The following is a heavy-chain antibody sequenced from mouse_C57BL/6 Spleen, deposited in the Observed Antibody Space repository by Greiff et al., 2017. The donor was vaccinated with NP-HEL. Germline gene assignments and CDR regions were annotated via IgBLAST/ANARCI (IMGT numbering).Heavy chain of an antibody. D-gene: IGHD3-1*01. Sequence: QVQLQQPGAELVMPGASVKLSCKASGYTFTSYWMHWVKQRPGPGLEWIGEIDPSDSYTNYNQKFKGKSTLTVDKSSSTAYMQLSSLTSEDSAVYYCARGGRRGYFDYWGQGTTLTVSS. J-gene: IGHJ2*01. CDR1: GYTFTSYW. CDR2: IDPSDSYT. V-gene: IGHV1-69*01. CDR3: ARGGRRGYFDY.